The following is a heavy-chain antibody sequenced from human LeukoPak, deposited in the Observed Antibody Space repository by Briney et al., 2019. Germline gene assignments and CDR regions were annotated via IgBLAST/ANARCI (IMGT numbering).Heavy chain of an antibody. Sequence: GGSLRLSCEASGFRFSSYGLHWVRQAPGEGLEWVAGISYDGNSKYYVESVKGRFTISRDNSESTLYLQMKSLRVGDTALYYCARDPTASGPSYSENENYFDYWGQGTLVTVSS. CDR1: GFRFSSYG. V-gene: IGHV3-30*01. D-gene: IGHD1-1*01. J-gene: IGHJ4*02. CDR2: ISYDGNSK. CDR3: ARDPTASGPSYSENENYFDY.